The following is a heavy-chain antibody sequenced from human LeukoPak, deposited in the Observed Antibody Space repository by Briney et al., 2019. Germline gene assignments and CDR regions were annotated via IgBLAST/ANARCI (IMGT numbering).Heavy chain of an antibody. CDR3: ATYPSSSSSKAPGRHFDY. J-gene: IGHJ4*02. CDR2: IIPIFGTA. CDR1: GGTLSSYA. D-gene: IGHD6-6*01. V-gene: IGHV1-69*13. Sequence: SVKVSCKASGGTLSSYAISWVRQAPGQGLEWMGGIIPIFGTANYAQKFQGRVTITADESTSTAYMELSSLRSEDTAVYYCATYPSSSSSKAPGRHFDYWGQGTLVTVSS.